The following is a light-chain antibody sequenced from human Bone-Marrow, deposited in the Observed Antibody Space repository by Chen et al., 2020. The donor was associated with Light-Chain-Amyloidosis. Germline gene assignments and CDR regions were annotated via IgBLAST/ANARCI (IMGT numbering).Light chain of an antibody. CDR3: CSSDRGGEHKV. Sequence: SYDLTQPPSVSVSPGQTARITCSGDELPKRYVHWYQQKPGQAPALVIYEDIKRPAGIPERFSGSSSGTTATLAISGAQIDDEAVYHCCSSDRGGEHKVFGGGTKLTVL. V-gene: IGLV3-10*01. CDR2: EDI. CDR1: ELPKRY. J-gene: IGLJ3*02.